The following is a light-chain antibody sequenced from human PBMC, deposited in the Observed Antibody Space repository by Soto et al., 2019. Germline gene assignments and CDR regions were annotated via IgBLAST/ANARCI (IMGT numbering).Light chain of an antibody. Sequence: DIQMTQSPTSLSASVGDRVTITCRASQDIRNFVAWYQQKPGKAPKLLIYAASTLQSGVPSRFSGSGSGTEFTLTINSLQPEDVATYYCQQYSSDPVFGHGTKVEIK. CDR1: QDIRNF. CDR3: QQYSSDPV. CDR2: AAS. V-gene: IGKV1-27*01. J-gene: IGKJ3*01.